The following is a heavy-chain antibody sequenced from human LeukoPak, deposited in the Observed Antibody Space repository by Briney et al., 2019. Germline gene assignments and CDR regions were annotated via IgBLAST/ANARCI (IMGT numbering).Heavy chain of an antibody. Sequence: GASVKVSCKASGYTFTDYNIHWVRQAPGQGLEWMGWINRNSGGPNYAQKFQGRATMTRDTSISTAYMELSRLTSDDSAVYYCARDTTGLGYCSSTSCYGVDYWGQGTLVTASS. CDR3: ARDTTGLGYCSSTSCYGVDY. CDR2: INRNSGGP. D-gene: IGHD2-2*01. V-gene: IGHV1-2*02. CDR1: GYTFTDYN. J-gene: IGHJ4*02.